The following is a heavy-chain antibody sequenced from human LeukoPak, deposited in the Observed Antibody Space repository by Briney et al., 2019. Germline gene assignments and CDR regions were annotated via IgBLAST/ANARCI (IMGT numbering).Heavy chain of an antibody. V-gene: IGHV3-30*02. Sequence: GGSLRLSCAASGFTFSSYGMHWVRQAPGKGLEWVAFIRYDGSNKYYADSVEGRFTISRDNSKNTLYLQMNSLRAEDTAVYYCAKTAEFGRYFDYWGQGTLVTVSP. D-gene: IGHD3-3*01. CDR1: GFTFSSYG. J-gene: IGHJ4*02. CDR3: AKTAEFGRYFDY. CDR2: IRYDGSNK.